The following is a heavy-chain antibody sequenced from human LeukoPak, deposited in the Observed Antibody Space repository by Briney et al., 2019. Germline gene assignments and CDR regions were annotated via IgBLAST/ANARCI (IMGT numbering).Heavy chain of an antibody. V-gene: IGHV4-4*07. Sequence: SETLSLTCIVSGGSISSYFWSWIRQPAGKGLEWIGRISASGSNNYNPSLKSRVTLSVDTSKNQFSLRLSSVTAADTAVYYCATSGSYSYYYYYMDVWGKGTTVTISS. CDR1: GGSISSYF. D-gene: IGHD1-26*01. J-gene: IGHJ6*03. CDR3: ATSGSYSYYYYYMDV. CDR2: ISASGSN.